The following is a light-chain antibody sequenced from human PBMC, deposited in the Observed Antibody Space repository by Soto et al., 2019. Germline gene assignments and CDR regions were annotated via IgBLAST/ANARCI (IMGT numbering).Light chain of an antibody. CDR2: GAS. CDR1: QTVSITY. J-gene: IGKJ5*01. V-gene: IGKV3D-15*01. CDR3: QQYNNWPIT. Sequence: VLTQSPGTLSLYPRESATLSCRASQTVSITYLTCYQQKPGQAPRLLIFGASKRATGIPDRFSGRGSGTEFTLAISRLQSEDFAVYYCQQYNNWPITFGQGTRLETK.